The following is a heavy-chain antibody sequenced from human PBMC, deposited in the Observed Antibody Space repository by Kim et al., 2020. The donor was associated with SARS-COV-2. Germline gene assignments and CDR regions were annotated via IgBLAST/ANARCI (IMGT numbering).Heavy chain of an antibody. CDR3: ASVRAVWGNWFDP. V-gene: IGHV5-51*01. J-gene: IGHJ5*02. CDR2: IYPGDSDT. Sequence: GESLKISCKGSGYSFTSYWIGWVRQMPGKGLEWMGIIYPGDSDTRYSPSFQGQVTISADKSISTAYMQWSSLKASDTAMYYCASVRAVWGNWFDPWGQGTLVTVSS. D-gene: IGHD6-19*01. CDR1: GYSFTSYW.